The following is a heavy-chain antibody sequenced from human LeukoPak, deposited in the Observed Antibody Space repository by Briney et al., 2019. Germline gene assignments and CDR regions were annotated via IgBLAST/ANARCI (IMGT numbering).Heavy chain of an antibody. V-gene: IGHV1-8*03. CDR2: MNPSSGNT. CDR3: AVFPGIVGATPLRDYAFDI. D-gene: IGHD1-26*01. J-gene: IGHJ3*02. CDR1: GYTFTSYG. Sequence: ASVKVSCKASGYTFTSYGINWVRQATGQGLEWMGWMNPSSGNTGYAQKFQGRVTITRNTSISTAYMELSSLRSEDTAVYYCAVFPGIVGATPLRDYAFDIWDQGTMVTVSS.